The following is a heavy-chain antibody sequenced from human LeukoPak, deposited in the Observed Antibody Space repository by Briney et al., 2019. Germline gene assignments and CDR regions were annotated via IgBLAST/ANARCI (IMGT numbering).Heavy chain of an antibody. V-gene: IGHV4-30-4*08. CDR3: ASGYQLPYYFDY. Sequence: SETLSLTCTVSGGSISSGDYYWSWIRQPPGKGLEWIGYIYYSGSTYYNPSLKSRVTISVDTSKNQFSLKLSSVTAADTAVYYCASGYQLPYYFDYWGQGTLVTVSS. D-gene: IGHD2-2*01. CDR2: IYYSGST. CDR1: GGSISSGDYY. J-gene: IGHJ4*02.